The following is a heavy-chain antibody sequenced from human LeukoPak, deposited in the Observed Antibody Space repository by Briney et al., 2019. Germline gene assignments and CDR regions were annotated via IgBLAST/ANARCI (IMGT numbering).Heavy chain of an antibody. D-gene: IGHD1-7*01. J-gene: IGHJ4*02. CDR3: AKSTPRFDGNLKPLDY. CDR2: ISGSGGST. V-gene: IGHV3-23*01. Sequence: PGGSLRLSCAASGFTFSSYAMSWVRQAPGKGLEWVSAISGSGGSTYYADSVKGRFTISRDNSKNTLYLQMNSLRAEDTAVYYCAKSTPRFDGNLKPLDYWGQGTLVTVSS. CDR1: GFTFSSYA.